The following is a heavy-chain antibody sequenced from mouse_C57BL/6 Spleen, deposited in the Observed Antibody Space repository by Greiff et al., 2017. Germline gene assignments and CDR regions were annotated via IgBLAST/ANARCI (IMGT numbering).Heavy chain of an antibody. J-gene: IGHJ4*01. CDR3: ARERLMSNLGAMDY. CDR1: GYTFTDYY. CDR2: IYPGSGNT. V-gene: IGHV1-76*01. Sequence: VQLQQSGAELVRPGASVKLSCKASGYTFTDYYIHWVKQRPGQGLEWIARIYPGSGNTYYNEKFKGKATLTAEKSSSTAYMQLSSLTSEDSAVYFCARERLMSNLGAMDYWGQGTSVTVSS. D-gene: IGHD2-5*01.